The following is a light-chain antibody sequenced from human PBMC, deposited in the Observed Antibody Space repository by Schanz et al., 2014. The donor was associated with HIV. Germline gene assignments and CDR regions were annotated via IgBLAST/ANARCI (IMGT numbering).Light chain of an antibody. Sequence: ETVLTQSPGSLSLSPGDRATLSCRASQSLTTNYLAWYQQKLGQAPRLLIYVASSRATGIPDRFSGSGSGTDFTLTISSLEPEDFAVYYCQQYSNWPFTFGQGTRLEIK. V-gene: IGKV3-20*01. J-gene: IGKJ5*01. CDR3: QQYSNWPFT. CDR1: QSLTTNY. CDR2: VAS.